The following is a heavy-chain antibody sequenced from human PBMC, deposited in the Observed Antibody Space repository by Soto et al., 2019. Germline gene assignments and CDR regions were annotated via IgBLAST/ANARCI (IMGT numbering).Heavy chain of an antibody. V-gene: IGHV3-21*01. J-gene: IGHJ3*02. CDR3: ARPKHYYYDSSGYSGAFDI. CDR1: GFTFSSYG. CDR2: ISSSSSYI. Sequence: GGSLRLSCAASGFTFSSYGMHWVRQAPGKGLEWVSSISSSSSYIYYADSVKGRFTISRDNAKNSLYLQMNSLRAEDTAVYYCARPKHYYYDSSGYSGAFDIWGQGTMVTVSS. D-gene: IGHD3-22*01.